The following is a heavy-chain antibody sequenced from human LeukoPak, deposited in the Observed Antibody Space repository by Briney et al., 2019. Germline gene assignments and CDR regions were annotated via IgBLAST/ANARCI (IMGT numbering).Heavy chain of an antibody. J-gene: IGHJ4*02. D-gene: IGHD3-16*02. CDR2: IYYSGST. V-gene: IGHV4-39*01. Sequence: SETLSLTCTVSGGSISSSSYYWGWIRQPPGKGLEWIGSIYYSGSTYYNPSLQSRVTISVDRSKNQFSLKLSSVTAADTAVYYCARAFSDYVWGSYRYTPPYLYWGQGTLVTVSS. CDR1: GGSISSSSYY. CDR3: ARAFSDYVWGSYRYTPPYLY.